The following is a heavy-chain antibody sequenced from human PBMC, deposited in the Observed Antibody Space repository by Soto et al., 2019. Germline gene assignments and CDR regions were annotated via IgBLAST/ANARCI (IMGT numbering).Heavy chain of an antibody. CDR2: VWCDGSNK. V-gene: IGHV3-33*06. CDR1: GFPFSSYG. CDR3: AKMVGVSVAAAGFDL. D-gene: IGHD6-13*01. J-gene: IGHJ4*02. Sequence: GGSLKLSCSSFGFPFSSYGLDSVRPAPSKGLEWVAVVWCDGSNKFYADSVKGRFTISRDNSKKTLFLQMNSLRAEDTAVYYCAKMVGVSVAAAGFDLWGQGTLVTVSS.